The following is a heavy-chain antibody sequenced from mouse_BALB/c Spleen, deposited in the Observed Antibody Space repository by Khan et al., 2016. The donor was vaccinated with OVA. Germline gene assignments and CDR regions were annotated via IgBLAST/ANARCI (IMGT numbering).Heavy chain of an antibody. Sequence: QVQLQQSGAELVKPGASVKLSCKASGYTFTAYNMYWVKQRPGQGLEWIGEINPSNGGANSNEKFKGKATLTVDKSSSTAYIQLSSLTSEDSAVYYCTRSGYGSFVYWGQGTLVTVSA. CDR1: GYTFTAYN. V-gene: IGHV1S81*02. CDR3: TRSGYGSFVY. J-gene: IGHJ3*01. CDR2: INPSNGGA. D-gene: IGHD2-2*01.